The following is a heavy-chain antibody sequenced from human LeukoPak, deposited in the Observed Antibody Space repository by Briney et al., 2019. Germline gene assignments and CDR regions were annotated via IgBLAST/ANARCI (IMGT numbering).Heavy chain of an antibody. V-gene: IGHV3-30*02. J-gene: IGHJ4*02. CDR1: GFTFRSDG. CDR2: IRYDGSNK. Sequence: LPGGSLRLACAASGFTFRSDGMHSVRQAPGKGLEWVAFIRYDGSNKYYADSVKGRFTISRDNSKNTLYLQMNSLRAEDTAVYYCAKDRMGFGELPYYFDYWGQGTLVTVSS. CDR3: AKDRMGFGELPYYFDY. D-gene: IGHD3-10*01.